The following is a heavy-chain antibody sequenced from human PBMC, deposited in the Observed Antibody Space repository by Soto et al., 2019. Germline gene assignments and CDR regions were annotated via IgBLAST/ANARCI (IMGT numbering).Heavy chain of an antibody. J-gene: IGHJ3*02. V-gene: IGHV4-59*01. CDR2: IYYSGST. CDR3: ARKVGATTPDAFDI. D-gene: IGHD1-26*01. Sequence: SETLSLTCTVSGGSISSYYWSWIRQPPGKGLEWIGYIYYSGSTNYNPSLKSRVTISVDTSKNQVVLTMTNMDPVDTATYYCARKVGATTPDAFDIWGQGTMVTVSS. CDR1: GGSISSYY.